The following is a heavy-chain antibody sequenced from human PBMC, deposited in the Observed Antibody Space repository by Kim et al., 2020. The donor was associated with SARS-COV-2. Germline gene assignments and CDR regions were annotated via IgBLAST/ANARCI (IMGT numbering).Heavy chain of an antibody. J-gene: IGHJ4*02. CDR3: ATEYSTSSGRYFDY. Sequence: YADSVKGRFAISRDNSKNTLFLQMNSLRAEDTAVYYCATEYSTSSGRYFDYWGQGTLVTVSS. V-gene: IGHV3-30*02. D-gene: IGHD6-6*01.